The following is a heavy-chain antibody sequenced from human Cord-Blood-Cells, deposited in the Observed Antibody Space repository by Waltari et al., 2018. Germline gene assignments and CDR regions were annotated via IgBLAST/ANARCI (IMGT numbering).Heavy chain of an antibody. CDR3: ARGNWNYYYYYGMDV. CDR1: GSSISRGYS. V-gene: IGHV4-38-2*01. Sequence: QVQLQESGPGLVKPSETLSLTCAVSGSSISRGYSWGWIRQPPGKGLEWIGSIYHSGSTYYNPSLKSRGTISVDTSKNQFSLKLSSVTAADTAVYYCARGNWNYYYYYGMDVWGQGTTVTVSS. J-gene: IGHJ6*02. D-gene: IGHD1-1*01. CDR2: IYHSGST.